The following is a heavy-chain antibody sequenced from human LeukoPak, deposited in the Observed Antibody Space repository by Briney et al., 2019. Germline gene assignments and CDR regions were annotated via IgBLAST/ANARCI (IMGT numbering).Heavy chain of an antibody. CDR1: GGYISTSSYY. V-gene: IGHV4-39*07. J-gene: IGHJ5*02. D-gene: IGHD3-10*01. Sequence: SENLSLNCTVSGGYISTSSYYWGWIRQPPGKGLEWIGSRYYSGTTYYNPSLKSRVTISVDTSKNQFSLKLNSVTAADTAVYYCASDGSGERWFDPWGQGTLVTVSS. CDR3: ASDGSGERWFDP. CDR2: RYYSGTT.